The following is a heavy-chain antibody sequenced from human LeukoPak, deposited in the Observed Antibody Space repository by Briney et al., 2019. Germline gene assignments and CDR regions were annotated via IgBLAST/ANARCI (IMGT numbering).Heavy chain of an antibody. J-gene: IGHJ2*01. CDR3: AKRAGRENWYFDL. Sequence: TGGSLRLSCAASGFTFSSYAMSWVRQAPGKGLGWVSGISGSGEYTYYADSVKGRFTISRDNSKNTVYLQMNSLRAEDTAVYYCAKRAGRENWYFDLWGRGTLVTVSS. CDR1: GFTFSSYA. CDR2: ISGSGEYT. V-gene: IGHV3-23*01.